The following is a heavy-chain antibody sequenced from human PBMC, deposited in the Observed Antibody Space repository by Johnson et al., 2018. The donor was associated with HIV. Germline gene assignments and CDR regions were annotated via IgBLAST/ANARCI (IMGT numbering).Heavy chain of an antibody. J-gene: IGHJ3*02. CDR2: INSDGSST. V-gene: IGHV3-74*02. CDR3: ARGSLSGWFPPDALDI. CDR1: GFTFSSYA. Sequence: VQLVESGGGVVQPGRPLRLSCAASGFTFSSYAMHWVRQAPAKGLEWVSRINSDGSSTSYADSVKGRFTISRDNAKNSLYLQMHSLRAEDTAIYYCARGSLSGWFPPDALDIWGQGTMVTVSS. D-gene: IGHD6-19*01.